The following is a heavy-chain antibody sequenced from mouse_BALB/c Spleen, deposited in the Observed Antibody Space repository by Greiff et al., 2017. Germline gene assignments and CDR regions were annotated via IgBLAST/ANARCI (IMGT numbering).Heavy chain of an antibody. V-gene: IGHV1-63*02. Sequence: QVQLQQSGAELVRPGTSVKIFCKASGYTFTNFWLGWVKQRPGHGLEWIGDIYPGGGYPNYNEKFKGKATLTADTSSSTAYMQLSSLTSEDSAVYFCASNYVYAMDYWGQGTSVTVSS. D-gene: IGHD2-1*01. CDR3: ASNYVYAMDY. J-gene: IGHJ4*01. CDR2: IYPGGGYP. CDR1: GYTFTNFW.